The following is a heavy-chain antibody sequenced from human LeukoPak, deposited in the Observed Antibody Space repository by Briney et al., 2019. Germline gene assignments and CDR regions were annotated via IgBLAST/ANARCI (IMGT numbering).Heavy chain of an antibody. CDR1: GFTVSSNY. Sequence: GGSLRLSCAASGFTVSSNYMSWVRQAPGKGLEWVSVIYSGGSTYYADSVKGRFTISRDNSKNTLYLQMNSLRAEDTAVYYCARDRRKYCSSTSCYAGGPGYFDYWGQGTLVTVSS. D-gene: IGHD2-2*01. J-gene: IGHJ4*02. CDR2: IYSGGST. CDR3: ARDRRKYCSSTSCYAGGPGYFDY. V-gene: IGHV3-66*01.